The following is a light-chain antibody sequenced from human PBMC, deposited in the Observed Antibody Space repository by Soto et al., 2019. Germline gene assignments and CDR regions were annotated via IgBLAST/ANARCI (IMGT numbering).Light chain of an antibody. CDR1: QTILSN. J-gene: IGKJ5*01. Sequence: EIVMTQSPATLSVSPGERVTLSCRASQTILSNLAWYQQKPGQAPRLLIYGASARATGIPARFSGSGSGTEFTLTLSGLQPEDFAVYYCQQYDNLSLTFGQGTRLEIK. CDR2: GAS. V-gene: IGKV3-15*01. CDR3: QQYDNLSLT.